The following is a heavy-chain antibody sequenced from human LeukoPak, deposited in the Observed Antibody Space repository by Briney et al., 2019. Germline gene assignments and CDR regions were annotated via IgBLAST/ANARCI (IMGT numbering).Heavy chain of an antibody. CDR3: ARDSSGYSYGYYGY. V-gene: IGHV4-39*07. Sequence: SETLSLTCTVSGGSISSSSYYWGWIRQPPGKGLEWIGSIYYSGSTYYNPSLKSRVTISVDTSKNQFSLKLSSVTAADTAVYYCARDSSGYSYGYYGYWGQGTLVTVSS. CDR1: GGSISSSSYY. J-gene: IGHJ4*02. D-gene: IGHD5-18*01. CDR2: IYYSGST.